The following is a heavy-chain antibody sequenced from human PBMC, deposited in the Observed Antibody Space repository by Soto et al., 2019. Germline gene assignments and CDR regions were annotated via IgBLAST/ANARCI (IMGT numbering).Heavy chain of an antibody. D-gene: IGHD3-10*01. CDR3: ARDLRLGEFKPRGPMDV. CDR2: INPNSGGT. CDR1: GSTFTGYY. Sequence: ASVKVSCKASGSTFTGYYMHWVRQAPGQGLEWMGWINPNSGGTNYAQKFQGWVTMTRDTSISTAYMELSRLRSDDTAVYYCARDLRLGEFKPRGPMDVWGQGTTVTVSS. V-gene: IGHV1-2*04. J-gene: IGHJ6*02.